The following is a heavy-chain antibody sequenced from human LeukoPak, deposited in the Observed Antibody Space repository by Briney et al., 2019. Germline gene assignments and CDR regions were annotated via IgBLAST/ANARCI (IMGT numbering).Heavy chain of an antibody. J-gene: IGHJ6*03. CDR1: GGSISSYY. D-gene: IGHD3-3*01. CDR3: ARAGSGNRGNMDV. V-gene: IGHV4-59*12. Sequence: SETLSLTCTVSGGSISSYYWSWIRQPPGKGLEWIGYIYYSGSTSCNPSLKSRVTISVDTSKNQFSLKLNSVTAADTAVYYCARAGSGNRGNMDVWGKGTTVTVS. CDR2: IYYSGST.